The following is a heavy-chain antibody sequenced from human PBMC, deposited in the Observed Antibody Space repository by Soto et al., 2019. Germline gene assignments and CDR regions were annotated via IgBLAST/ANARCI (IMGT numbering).Heavy chain of an antibody. J-gene: IGHJ5*02. V-gene: IGHV4-34*01. CDR3: ARGPYCSGGSCNSPTNWFDP. CDR2: INHSGST. Sequence: SETLSLTCAVYGGSFSGYYWSWIRQPPGKGLEWIGEINHSGSTNYNPSLKSRVTISVDTSKNQFSLKLSSATAADTAVYYCARGPYCSGGSCNSPTNWFDPWGQGTLVTVSS. CDR1: GGSFSGYY. D-gene: IGHD2-15*01.